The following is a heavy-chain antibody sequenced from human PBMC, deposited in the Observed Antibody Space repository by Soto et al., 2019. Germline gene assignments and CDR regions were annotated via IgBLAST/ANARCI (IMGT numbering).Heavy chain of an antibody. J-gene: IGHJ4*02. CDR1: GFTFSDAW. CDR2: IKSKTDGGTT. V-gene: IGHV3-15*01. Sequence: EVQLVESGGGLVKPGGSLRLSCAASGFTFSDAWMSWVRQAPGKGLEWVGRIKSKTDGGTTDYAAPVKGRFTISRDDSKNTLYLQINSLKTEDTAVYYCTLHIVVVTAIHNYFDSWGQGTLVTVSS. CDR3: TLHIVVVTAIHNYFDS. D-gene: IGHD2-21*02.